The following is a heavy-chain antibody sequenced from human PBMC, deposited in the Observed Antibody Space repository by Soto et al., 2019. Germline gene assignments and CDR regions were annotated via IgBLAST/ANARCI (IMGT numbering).Heavy chain of an antibody. D-gene: IGHD2-15*01. J-gene: IGHJ4*02. CDR3: ARRYCSGGSCYFDY. V-gene: IGHV4-59*08. CDR2: IYYSGST. CDR1: VGSFSGYY. Sequence: SETLSLTCAVYVGSFSGYYWSWIRQPPGKGLEWIGYIYYSGSTNYNPSLKRRVTISVDTSKNQFSLKLSSVTAADTAVYYCARRYCSGGSCYFDYWGQGTLVTVSS.